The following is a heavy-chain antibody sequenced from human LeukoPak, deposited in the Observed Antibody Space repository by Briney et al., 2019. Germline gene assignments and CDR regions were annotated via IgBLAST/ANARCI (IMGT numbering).Heavy chain of an antibody. CDR2: FDPEDGET. CDR3: ATDPATLGGTYYDILTGLPRGYAFDI. D-gene: IGHD3-9*01. V-gene: IGHV1-24*01. CDR1: GYTLTELS. Sequence: ASVKVSCKVSGYTLTELSMHWVRQAPGKGLEWMGGFDPEDGETIYAQKSQGRVTMTEDTSTDTAYMELSSLRSEDTAVYYCATDPATLGGTYYDILTGLPRGYAFDIWGQGTMVTVSS. J-gene: IGHJ3*02.